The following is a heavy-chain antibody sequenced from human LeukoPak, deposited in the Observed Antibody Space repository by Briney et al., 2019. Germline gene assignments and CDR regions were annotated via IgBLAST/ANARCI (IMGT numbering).Heavy chain of an antibody. CDR3: ARGNSGSYYYFDY. V-gene: IGHV4-4*02. CDR2: IYHSGST. D-gene: IGHD1-26*01. Sequence: PSETLSLTCAVSGGSISSSNWWSWVRQPPGKGLEWIGEIYHSGSTNYSPSLKSRVTISVDKSKNQFSLKLSSVTAADTAVYYCARGNSGSYYYFDYWGQGTLVTVSS. CDR1: GGSISSSNW. J-gene: IGHJ4*02.